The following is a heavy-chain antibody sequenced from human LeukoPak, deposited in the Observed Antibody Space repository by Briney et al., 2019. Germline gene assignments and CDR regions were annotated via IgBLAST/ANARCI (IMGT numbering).Heavy chain of an antibody. V-gene: IGHV1-8*02. Sequence: GASVKVSCKASGYTFTSYGISWVRQAPGQGLEWMGWISAYNGNTGYAQKFQGRVTMTRNTSISTAYMELSSLRSEDTAVYYCAREGGVLRFLEWLPYYYGMDVWGQGTTVTVSS. D-gene: IGHD3-3*01. CDR2: ISAYNGNT. CDR1: GYTFTSYG. CDR3: AREGGVLRFLEWLPYYYGMDV. J-gene: IGHJ6*02.